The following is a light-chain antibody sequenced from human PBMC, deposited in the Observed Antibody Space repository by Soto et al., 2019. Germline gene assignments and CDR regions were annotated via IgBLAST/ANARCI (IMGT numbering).Light chain of an antibody. CDR3: QQYAFSSRT. CDR2: GAC. Sequence: ELVLTQSPGTLSLSPGERATLSCRASQDVSSNFLAWYQQKPGQAPRLLIYGACTRATGTPDRFSGRGSGTDFTLSISRLEPEDFAVYYCQQYAFSSRTFGQGTKVDIK. V-gene: IGKV3-20*01. J-gene: IGKJ1*01. CDR1: QDVSSNF.